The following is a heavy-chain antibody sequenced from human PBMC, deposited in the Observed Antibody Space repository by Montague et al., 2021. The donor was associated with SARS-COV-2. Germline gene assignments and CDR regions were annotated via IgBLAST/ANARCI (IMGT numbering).Heavy chain of an antibody. Sequence: SETLSLTCSVSGVSISGTNYYWGWIRQPPGKGLEWIGNASYSGSTQYNPSLKSRVTISVDTSKNQFSLNLTTVTAADTAVFYCAGHRRPRYDERTGYFNYGFWGQGTLVTVSS. CDR3: AGHRRPRYDERTGYFNYGF. D-gene: IGHD3-22*01. V-gene: IGHV4-39*01. CDR2: ASYSGST. J-gene: IGHJ4*02. CDR1: GVSISGTNYY.